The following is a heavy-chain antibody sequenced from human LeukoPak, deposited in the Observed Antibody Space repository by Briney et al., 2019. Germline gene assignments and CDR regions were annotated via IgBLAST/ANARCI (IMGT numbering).Heavy chain of an antibody. J-gene: IGHJ4*02. D-gene: IGHD6-19*01. CDR3: AREYSSGWSPNDY. CDR1: GFTFSTYW. V-gene: IGHV3-74*01. CDR2: INSDGSST. Sequence: GGSLRLSCAASGFTFSTYWIHWVRQAPGKGLVWVSRINSDGSSTSYADSVKGRFTISRDNAKNTLYLQMNSLRAEDTAVYYCAREYSSGWSPNDYWGQGTLVTVSS.